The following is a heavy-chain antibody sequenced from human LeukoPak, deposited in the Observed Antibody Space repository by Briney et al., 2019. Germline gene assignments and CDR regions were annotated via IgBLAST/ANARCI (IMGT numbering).Heavy chain of an antibody. Sequence: PGGSLRLSCAASGFTFTSHHMHWVRQAPGKGPEWVAFISSDGIPQSYADSVRGRFTVSRDNSKNTLYLEMSRLKTEDTAVYFCARDRVGDWGQGTLVTVSS. V-gene: IGHV3-30*04. CDR2: ISSDGIPQ. CDR1: GFTFTSHH. J-gene: IGHJ4*02. CDR3: ARDRVGD. D-gene: IGHD3-10*01.